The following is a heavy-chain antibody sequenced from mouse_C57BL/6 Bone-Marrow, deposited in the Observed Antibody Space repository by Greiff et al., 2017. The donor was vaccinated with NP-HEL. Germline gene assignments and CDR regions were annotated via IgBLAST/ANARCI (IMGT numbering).Heavy chain of an antibody. D-gene: IGHD4-1*01. Sequence: VQLQQSGAELVRPGTSVTMSCKASGYTFTNYWIGWAKQRPGHGLELIGDIYPGGGYTNYNEKFKGKATLTADKSSSTAYMQFSSLTSEDSAIYYCAIWDVWGGGYFDYWGQGTTLTVSS. CDR3: AIWDVWGGGYFDY. CDR1: GYTFTNYW. J-gene: IGHJ2*01. V-gene: IGHV1-63*01. CDR2: IYPGGGYT.